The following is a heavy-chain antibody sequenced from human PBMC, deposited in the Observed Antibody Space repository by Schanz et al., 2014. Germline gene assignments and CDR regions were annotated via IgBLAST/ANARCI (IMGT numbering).Heavy chain of an antibody. CDR1: GYIFTSYA. J-gene: IGHJ4*02. CDR2: INTDTGNP. Sequence: QVQLVQSGSQLKKPGASVKISCKASGYIFTSYALNWVRQAPGQGLEWMGYINTDTGNPTAAQGFTGRFVFSLDTSVSTAYLQISFLKADDTAVFFCARGEANWGQYWGQGTLVTVSS. V-gene: IGHV7-4-1*02. D-gene: IGHD7-27*01. CDR3: ARGEANWGQY.